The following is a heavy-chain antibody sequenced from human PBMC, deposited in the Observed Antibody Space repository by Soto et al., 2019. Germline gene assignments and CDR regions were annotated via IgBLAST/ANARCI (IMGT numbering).Heavy chain of an antibody. J-gene: IGHJ4*02. Sequence: QVQLQESGPGLVKPSETLSLTCSVSGDSVSSRNYQWSWIRQPPGKGLEWIGYFSYSVTTNYNPSLKSRVTLSVDTSKNQFSLRLSSVTAADTAVYYCARDNWGSLDYCGQGALVTVSS. D-gene: IGHD7-27*01. CDR1: GDSVSSRNYQ. CDR3: ARDNWGSLDY. V-gene: IGHV4-61*01. CDR2: FSYSVTT.